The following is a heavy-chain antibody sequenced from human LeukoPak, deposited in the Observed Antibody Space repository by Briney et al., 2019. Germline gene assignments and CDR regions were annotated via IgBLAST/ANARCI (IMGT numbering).Heavy chain of an antibody. CDR2: IYYSGST. J-gene: IGHJ6*03. V-gene: IGHV4-39*01. CDR1: GGSISSGTYY. CDR3: ARHNRPGSWFGELFEYYYMDV. D-gene: IGHD3-10*01. Sequence: KPSETLSLTCTVSGGSISSGTYYWGWIRQPPGKGLEWIGSIYYSGSTYYNPSLKSRVTISVDTSKNQFSLKLSSVTAADTAVYYCARHNRPGSWFGELFEYYYMDVWGKGTTVTVSS.